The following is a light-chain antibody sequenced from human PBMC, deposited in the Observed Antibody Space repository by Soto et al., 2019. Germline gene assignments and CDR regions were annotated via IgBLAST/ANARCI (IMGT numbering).Light chain of an antibody. CDR2: GAS. V-gene: IGKV3D-15*01. CDR3: QQYHNWPIT. Sequence: TQSPGTLSLSPGARATLSCRASQFVSSTYLAWYQQRPGQAPRLLIYGASSRATGIPARFSGSGSGTEFTLTISSLQSEDFAVYYCQQYHNWPITFGQGTRLEIK. J-gene: IGKJ5*01. CDR1: QFVSSTY.